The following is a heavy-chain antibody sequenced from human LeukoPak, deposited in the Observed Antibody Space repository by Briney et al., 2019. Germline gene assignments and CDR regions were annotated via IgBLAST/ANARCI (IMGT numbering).Heavy chain of an antibody. D-gene: IGHD6-6*01. Sequence: PSETLSLTCTVSGGSISSSSYYWGWIRQPPGEGLEWIGSIYYSGSTYYNPSLKSRVTISVDTSKNQFSLKLSSVTAADTAVYYCARDEYSSSRHFDPWGQGTLVTVSS. V-gene: IGHV4-39*01. CDR3: ARDEYSSSRHFDP. J-gene: IGHJ5*02. CDR2: IYYSGST. CDR1: GGSISSSSYY.